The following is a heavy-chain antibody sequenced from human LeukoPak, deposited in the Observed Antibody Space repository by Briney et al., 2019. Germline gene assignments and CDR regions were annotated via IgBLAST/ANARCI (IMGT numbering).Heavy chain of an antibody. CDR2: IRTKKEGQTT. CDR1: GFSLVNEW. V-gene: IGHV3-15*01. Sequence: GGALRLSCAASGFSLVNEWGRWVRQAPGRGLEWVGRIRTKKEGQTTDYGAPVTGRFLSSRDDSKNTVYLQMDSLKTDDEGVYFCTRGHYSSLWGQGTQVTVSA. J-gene: IGHJ4*02. D-gene: IGHD6-13*01. CDR3: TRGHYSSL.